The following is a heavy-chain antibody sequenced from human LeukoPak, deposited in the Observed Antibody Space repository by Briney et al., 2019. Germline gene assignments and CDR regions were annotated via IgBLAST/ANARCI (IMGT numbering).Heavy chain of an antibody. Sequence: PGGSLRLSCAASGFTFSNFDIHWVRQAPGKGLEWVAFIRYDGSDKYYADSVKGRFTISRDNSKNTLYLQMNSLRAEDTAVYYCAKGEYYHDSSGYPDYWGQGTLVTVSS. CDR2: IRYDGSDK. J-gene: IGHJ4*02. CDR3: AKGEYYHDSSGYPDY. D-gene: IGHD3-22*01. CDR1: GFTFSNFD. V-gene: IGHV3-30*02.